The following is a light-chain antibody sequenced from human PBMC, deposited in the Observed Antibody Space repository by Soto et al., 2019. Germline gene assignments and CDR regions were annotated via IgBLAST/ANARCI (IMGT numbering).Light chain of an antibody. CDR1: SSDIGDSNF. J-gene: IGLJ1*01. CDR2: EVN. CDR3: SSFTGGSTSYV. V-gene: IGLV2-14*01. Sequence: QSALTQPASVSGSPGQSITISCTGTSSDIGDSNFVSWYQQHPGKAPKLIIYEVNKRPSGVPDRFSGSKSGNTASLIISGLQAEDEADYYCSSFTGGSTSYVFGTGTKLTVL.